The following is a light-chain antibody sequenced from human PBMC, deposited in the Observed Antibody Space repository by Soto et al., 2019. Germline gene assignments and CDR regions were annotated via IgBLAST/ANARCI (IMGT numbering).Light chain of an antibody. V-gene: IGKV1-39*01. J-gene: IGKJ4*01. CDR1: QSINTY. CDR3: QQSYSTLLS. Sequence: DIQMTQSPSSLSASVGDRVTITCRASQSINTYLNWYQQTPGKAPKLLIYGTSTLQSRVPSRFSGSGSGTDFTLTISSLQPEDFATYDCQQSYSTLLSFGGGTKVEIK. CDR2: GTS.